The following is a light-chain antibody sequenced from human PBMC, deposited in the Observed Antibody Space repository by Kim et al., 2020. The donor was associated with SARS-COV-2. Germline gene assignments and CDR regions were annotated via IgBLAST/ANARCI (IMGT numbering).Light chain of an antibody. V-gene: IGLV3-1*01. CDR2: DDN. CDR3: QAWDSSTAV. J-gene: IGLJ3*02. Sequence: SYELTQTPSVSVSPGQTASITCSGDKLGDKYVCWYQQKPGQSPVLVISDDNKRPSGIPERFSGSNSGNTAALTISGTQAMDEADYYCQAWDSSTAVFGGGTQLTVL. CDR1: KLGDKY.